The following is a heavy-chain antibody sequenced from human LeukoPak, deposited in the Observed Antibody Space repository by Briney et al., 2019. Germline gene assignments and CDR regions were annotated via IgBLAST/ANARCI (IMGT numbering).Heavy chain of an antibody. CDR2: LYSGGTT. Sequence: PGGSLRLSCAASGFIVSTNYMSWVRQAPGKGLEWVSVLYSGGTTYYADSVKGRFTISRDNSKNTLYLQMNSLRAEDTAVYYCAKSWEMATIIPFYFDYWGQGTLVTVSS. CDR3: AKSWEMATIIPFYFDY. D-gene: IGHD5-24*01. CDR1: GFIVSTNY. J-gene: IGHJ4*02. V-gene: IGHV3-66*01.